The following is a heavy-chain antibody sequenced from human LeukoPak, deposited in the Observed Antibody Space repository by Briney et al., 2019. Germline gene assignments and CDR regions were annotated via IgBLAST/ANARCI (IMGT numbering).Heavy chain of an antibody. CDR3: ARDGGVAPHNWFDP. Sequence: SETLSLTCAVPGGSISSGGYSWSWIRQPPGKGLEWIGYIYYSVNTYYSPSLKSRVAISVDTSKNQFSLKLSSVTAADTAVYYCARDGGVAPHNWFDPWGQGTLVTVSS. J-gene: IGHJ5*02. CDR2: IYYSVNT. V-gene: IGHV4-30-4*07. CDR1: GGSISSGGYS. D-gene: IGHD2-8*02.